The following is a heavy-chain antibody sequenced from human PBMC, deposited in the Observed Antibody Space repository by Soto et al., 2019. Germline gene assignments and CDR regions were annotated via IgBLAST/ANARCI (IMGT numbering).Heavy chain of an antibody. V-gene: IGHV1-18*04. CDR3: ARGGFLERSDF. CDR2: ISPNSGNK. CDR1: GYAFTSHL. J-gene: IGHJ3*01. Sequence: QLQLVQSGGEVKKPGASVTVSCKVAGYAFTSHLLTWVRQAPGQGLEWVGWISPNSGNKKYRQSLQGRVTMTTESSTSTAYLELRDLRLDDTAVYYCARGGFLERSDFWGQGTMVTVSS. D-gene: IGHD3-3*01.